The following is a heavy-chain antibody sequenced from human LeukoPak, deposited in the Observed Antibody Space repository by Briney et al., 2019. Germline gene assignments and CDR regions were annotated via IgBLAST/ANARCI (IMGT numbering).Heavy chain of an antibody. CDR2: IYPSDSDT. Sequence: GESLKISCKGSGYSFTSYWIGWVRQMPGKGLEWMGIIYPSDSDTKYSPSFQGQVTISVDKSITTAYLQWSSLKASDTALYYCARSIAVAGTSFYGYWGQGTLVTVSS. V-gene: IGHV5-51*01. D-gene: IGHD6-19*01. CDR1: GYSFTSYW. J-gene: IGHJ4*02. CDR3: ARSIAVAGTSFYGY.